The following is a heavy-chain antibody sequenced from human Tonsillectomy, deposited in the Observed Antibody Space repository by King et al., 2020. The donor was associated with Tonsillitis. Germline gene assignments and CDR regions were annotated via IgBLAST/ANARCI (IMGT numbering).Heavy chain of an antibody. D-gene: IGHD6-19*01. CDR3: ARIQWLANYYYYYMDV. V-gene: IGHV4-39*01. Sequence: LQLQESGPGLVKPSETLSLTCTVSSGSISSASYYWGLIRLPPGMGLEWIGSVYYSGSTYYNPSLKSRVTISVDTSKNQFSLKLSSVTAADTAVYYCARIQWLANYYYYYMDVWGKGTTVTVSS. CDR2: VYYSGST. J-gene: IGHJ6*03. CDR1: SGSISSASYY.